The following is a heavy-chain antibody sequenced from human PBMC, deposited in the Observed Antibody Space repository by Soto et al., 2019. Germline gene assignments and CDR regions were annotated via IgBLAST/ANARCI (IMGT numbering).Heavy chain of an antibody. CDR1: GYSFATSG. CDR3: ARAGQYYDSSGYVN. Sequence: QVKLVQSGTEVKKPGASLKVSCKASGYSFATSGSSWVRQAPGQGLEWMGWISVYKGNTNYDQKPHSRVTMTTATSTTTAHLELRSLRSDATAVYYCARAGQYYDSSGYVNWGQGTLVTVSS. CDR2: ISVYKGNT. V-gene: IGHV1-18*01. D-gene: IGHD3-22*01. J-gene: IGHJ4*02.